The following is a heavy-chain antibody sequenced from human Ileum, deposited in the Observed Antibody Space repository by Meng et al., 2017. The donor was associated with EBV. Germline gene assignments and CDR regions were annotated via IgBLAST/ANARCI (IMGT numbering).Heavy chain of an antibody. CDR2: IYYSGST. V-gene: IGHV4-28*01. CDR3: ARNVPGTSAYYD. CDR1: GYSISSTNW. Sequence: QVQLQGSGPGLVKPSAPVSLTCAVSGYSISSTNWGGWIRQTPGKGLEWIGYIYYSGSTSYNPSLKSRVTMSVDTSKNQFSLNLNSVTAVDTAVYYCARNVPGTSAYYDWGQGTLVTVSS. J-gene: IGHJ4*02. D-gene: IGHD3-22*01.